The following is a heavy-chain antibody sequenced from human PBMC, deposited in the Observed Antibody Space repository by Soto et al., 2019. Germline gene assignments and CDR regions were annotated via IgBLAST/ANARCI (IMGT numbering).Heavy chain of an antibody. Sequence: QVQLVESGGGVVQPGRSLRLSCAASGFTFSSYAMHWVRQAPGKGLECVAVISYDGSNKYYADSVKGRFTISRDNSKNTLYLQMNSLRAEDTAVYYCARDMGIAVAGTPPGMDVWGQGTTVTVSS. J-gene: IGHJ6*02. CDR3: ARDMGIAVAGTPPGMDV. CDR1: GFTFSSYA. CDR2: ISYDGSNK. V-gene: IGHV3-30-3*01. D-gene: IGHD6-19*01.